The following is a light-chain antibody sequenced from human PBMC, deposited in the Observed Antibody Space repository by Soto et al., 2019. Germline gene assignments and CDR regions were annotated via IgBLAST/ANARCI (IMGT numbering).Light chain of an antibody. V-gene: IGLV2-14*01. Sequence: QSVLPQPASVSGSPGQSITISCTGGSSDIGGYNYVSWFQQHPGKAPKLMIYEVTSRPSGVSNRFSGSKSGSTASLTISGLQAEDEADYYCSSYTSSNTLVFGTGTKVTVL. CDR1: SSDIGGYNY. CDR2: EVT. CDR3: SSYTSSNTLV. J-gene: IGLJ1*01.